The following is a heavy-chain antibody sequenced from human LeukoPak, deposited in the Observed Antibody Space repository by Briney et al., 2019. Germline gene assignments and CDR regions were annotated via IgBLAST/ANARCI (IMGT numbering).Heavy chain of an antibody. J-gene: IGHJ4*02. Sequence: GGSLRLSCAASGFTFSSYGMHWVRQAPGKGLEGVAFIRYDGSNKYYADSVKGRFTISRDNPKNTLYLQMNSLRAEDTAVYYCASTYYFDYWGQGTLVTVSS. CDR1: GFTFSSYG. CDR2: IRYDGSNK. V-gene: IGHV3-30*02. D-gene: IGHD2-2*01. CDR3: ASTYYFDY.